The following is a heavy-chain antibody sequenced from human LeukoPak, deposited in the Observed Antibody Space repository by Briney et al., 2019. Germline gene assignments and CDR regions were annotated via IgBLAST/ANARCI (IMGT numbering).Heavy chain of an antibody. CDR2: ISSSSSYI. CDR1: GFTFSSYS. Sequence: GGSQRLSCAGSGFTFSSYSMNWVRQAPGKGLEWVSSISSSSSYIYYADSVKGRFTISRDNAKNSLYLQMNSLRAEDTAVYCCARDKIGNYYDSSGYHGMDVWGQGTTVTVSS. J-gene: IGHJ6*02. CDR3: ARDKIGNYYDSSGYHGMDV. D-gene: IGHD3-22*01. V-gene: IGHV3-21*01.